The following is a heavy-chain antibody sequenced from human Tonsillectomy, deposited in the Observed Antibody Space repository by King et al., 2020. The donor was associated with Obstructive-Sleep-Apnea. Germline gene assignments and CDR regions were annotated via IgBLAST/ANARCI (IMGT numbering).Heavy chain of an antibody. Sequence: VQLVESGGGVVQPGRSLRLSCAVSGFTFINYAMHWVRQAPGKGLEWVAVISDDESKKYYADSVKGRFTISRDNSKNILYVQMNSLRLEDTAVYYCARGAGGYYDSSGNTYWGQGTLVTVSS. CDR2: ISDDESKK. D-gene: IGHD3-22*01. J-gene: IGHJ4*02. CDR1: GFTFINYA. CDR3: ARGAGGYYDSSGNTY. V-gene: IGHV3-30*04.